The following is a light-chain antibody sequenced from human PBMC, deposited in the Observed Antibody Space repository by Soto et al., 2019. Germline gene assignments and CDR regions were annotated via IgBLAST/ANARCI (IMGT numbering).Light chain of an antibody. Sequence: DIQMTQSPSTLSASVGDRVTITCRASQSIGHWLAWYQQKPGKAPKVLLFGESNLESGVPSRFSGSGSGTEFTLTISSLQPDDFATYYCQQYKSYLYTFGQGTKLEI. J-gene: IGKJ2*01. CDR2: GES. V-gene: IGKV1-5*03. CDR3: QQYKSYLYT. CDR1: QSIGHW.